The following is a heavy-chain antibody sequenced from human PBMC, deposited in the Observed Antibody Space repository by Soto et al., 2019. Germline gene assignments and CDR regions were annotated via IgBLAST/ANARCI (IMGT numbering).Heavy chain of an antibody. V-gene: IGHV4-61*01. J-gene: IGHJ6*02. CDR2: ISYSVNT. CDR3: ARSDSSGSPAYTYDHYGMDV. D-gene: IGHD3-22*01. Sequence: PSETLSLTCTVSGGSVSSGSYYWTWIRQPPGKGLEWIGYISYSVNTNYNPSLKSRVTISVDTSKNQFSLKLSSMTAADTAVYYCARSDSSGSPAYTYDHYGMDVWGQGTTVTVSS. CDR1: GGSVSSGSYY.